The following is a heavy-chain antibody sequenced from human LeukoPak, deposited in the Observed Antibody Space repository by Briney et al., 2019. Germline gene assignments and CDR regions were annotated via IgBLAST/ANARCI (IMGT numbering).Heavy chain of an antibody. CDR1: GYTFTSYY. CDR3: AKMGSDDAFDI. D-gene: IGHD5-24*01. J-gene: IGHJ3*02. Sequence: GASVKVSCKASGYTFTSYYMHWVRQAPGQGLEWMGIINPSGGSTSYAQKFQGRVTMTRDTSASTAYMELSSLRSEDTAVYYCAKMGSDDAFDIWGQGTTVTVSS. V-gene: IGHV1-46*01. CDR2: INPSGGST.